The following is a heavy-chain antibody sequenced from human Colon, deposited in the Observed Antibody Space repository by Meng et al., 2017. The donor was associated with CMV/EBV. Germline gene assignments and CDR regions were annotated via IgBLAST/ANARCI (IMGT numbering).Heavy chain of an antibody. Sequence: QVQLVQSGAEVKKPGASVKISCKASGYSFTSYYIHWVRQAPGQGLEWMGIMFSNRGSASYPQKFRGRVTITRDTSTSTVYMELSSLRSEDTAVYYCAREVPDTINFDYWGQGTLVTVSS. J-gene: IGHJ4*02. D-gene: IGHD2-2*02. CDR2: MFSNRGSA. CDR1: GYSFTSYY. CDR3: AREVPDTINFDY. V-gene: IGHV1-46*01.